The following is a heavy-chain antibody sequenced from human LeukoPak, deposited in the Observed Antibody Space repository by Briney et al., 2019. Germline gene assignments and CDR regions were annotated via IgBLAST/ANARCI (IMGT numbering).Heavy chain of an antibody. CDR3: ARGLSGSSRWTYYYMDV. V-gene: IGHV1-8*01. Sequence: ATVKVSCKASGYTFTSYDINWVREATGQGLEWMGWMNPNSGNTGYAQKFQGRVTMTRNTSINTAYMELSSLRSEDTAVYYCARGLSGSSRWTYYYMDVWGKGTTVTVSS. J-gene: IGHJ6*03. CDR2: MNPNSGNT. CDR1: GYTFTSYD. D-gene: IGHD1-26*01.